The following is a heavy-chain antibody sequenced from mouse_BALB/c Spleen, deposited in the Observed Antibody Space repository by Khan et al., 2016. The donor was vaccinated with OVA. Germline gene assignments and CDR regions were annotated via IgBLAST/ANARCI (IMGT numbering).Heavy chain of an antibody. J-gene: IGHJ4*01. CDR3: AISNYYGSGLYAMDY. Sequence: DLVKPGASVKLSCKASGYTFTSYWINWIKQRPGQGLEWVGRIAPGSGSTSYNEMFKDKTTLTVDTSSSTAYIQLISLSSEDSAVYFCAISNYYGSGLYAMDYWGQGTSVTVSS. CDR2: IAPGSGST. V-gene: IGHV1S41*01. CDR1: GYTFTSYW. D-gene: IGHD1-1*01.